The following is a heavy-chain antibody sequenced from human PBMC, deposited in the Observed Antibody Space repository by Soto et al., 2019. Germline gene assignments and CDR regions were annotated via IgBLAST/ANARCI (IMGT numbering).Heavy chain of an antibody. D-gene: IGHD3-16*01. J-gene: IGHJ6*02. CDR3: ARVPSPFDYYYAMDV. CDR1: GDSISSGNKY. V-gene: IGHV4-30-4*01. CDR2: IFSSGTT. Sequence: PSETLSLTCTVSGDSISSGNKYWSWIRQPPGKGLEWIGYIFSSGTTYCNPSLKSRLTMSLDASQNQFSLKLNSLTDADTAVYFCARVPSPFDYYYAMDVWGQGTTVTVSS.